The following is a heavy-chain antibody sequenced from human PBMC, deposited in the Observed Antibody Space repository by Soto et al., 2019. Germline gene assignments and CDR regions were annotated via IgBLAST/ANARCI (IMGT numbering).Heavy chain of an antibody. D-gene: IGHD1-7*01. CDR2: TYYRSKWYN. CDR3: ARVNWNLGYYGMDV. V-gene: IGHV6-1*01. CDR1: GDSVSSKSAA. J-gene: IGHJ6*02. Sequence: SQTLSLTCAISGDSVSSKSAAWNWIRQSPTRGLEWLGRTYYRSKWYNEDEVSVKSRITINPDTSKNQFSLQLTSVTTEDTAVYYCARVNWNLGYYGMDVWGQGTTVTVSS.